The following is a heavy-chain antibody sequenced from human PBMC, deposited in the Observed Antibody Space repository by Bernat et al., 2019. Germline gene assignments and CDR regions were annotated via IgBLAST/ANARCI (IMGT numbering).Heavy chain of an antibody. CDR3: AKDLGAGGYYSGDDYYDGMDV. V-gene: IGHV3-23*01. J-gene: IGHJ6*02. CDR2: ISGSGGST. D-gene: IGHD2-15*01. Sequence: EVQLLESGGGLVQPGGSLRLSCAASGFTFSSYAMSWVRQAPGKGLEWVAAISGSGGSTYYADSVKGRFTISRDNSKNTLYLQMNSLRAEDTAVYYCAKDLGAGGYYSGDDYYDGMDVWGQGTTVTVSS. CDR1: GFTFSSYA.